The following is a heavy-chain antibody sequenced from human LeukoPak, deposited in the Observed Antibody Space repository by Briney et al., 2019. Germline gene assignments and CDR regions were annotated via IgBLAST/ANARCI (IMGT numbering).Heavy chain of an antibody. V-gene: IGHV4-59*01. Sequence: SETLSLTCTVSGGSINSYYWSWIRQPPGKGLQGIGCIHYSGSTNYNPSLKSRVTISVDTSTIQFSLKLSSVTAADTAVYYCARTTMVRGTYYMDVCGKGTTVT. CDR1: GGSINSYY. J-gene: IGHJ6*03. CDR2: IHYSGST. CDR3: ARTTMVRGTYYMDV. D-gene: IGHD3-10*01.